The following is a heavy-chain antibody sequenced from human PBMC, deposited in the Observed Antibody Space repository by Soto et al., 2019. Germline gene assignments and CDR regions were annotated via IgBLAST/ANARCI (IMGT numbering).Heavy chain of an antibody. CDR2: ISPSGGST. J-gene: IGHJ6*03. V-gene: IGHV1-46*03. Sequence: ASVKVSCKASGYTFTSYYIHWVRHAPEQGLEWMGIISPSGGSTSYAQKFQGRVTMTRDTSTSTVYMELSSLRSEDTAVYYCASTVLPMVRGNYYMDVWGKGTTVTVSS. CDR1: GYTFTSYY. CDR3: ASTVLPMVRGNYYMDV. D-gene: IGHD3-10*01.